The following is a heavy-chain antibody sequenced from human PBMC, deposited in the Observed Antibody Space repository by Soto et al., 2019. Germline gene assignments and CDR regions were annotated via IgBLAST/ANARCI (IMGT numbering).Heavy chain of an antibody. J-gene: IGHJ6*02. CDR1: GGSIRSNKW. D-gene: IGHD2-2*01. V-gene: IGHV4-4*02. Sequence: QVQLQESGPGLVKPSETLSLTCAVYGGSIRSNKWWSWVRQPPVKGLEWIGEIYHSGSTNYNPSLKSRVTTELDKSENQCSLKLTSVAAADSAVYYGARDDDIVVVPTSLGAMDVWGQGTTVTVSS. CDR3: ARDDDIVVVPTSLGAMDV. CDR2: IYHSGST.